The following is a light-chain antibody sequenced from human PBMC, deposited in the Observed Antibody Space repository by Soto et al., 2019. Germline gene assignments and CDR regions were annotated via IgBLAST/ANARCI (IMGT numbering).Light chain of an antibody. V-gene: IGKV3-11*01. Sequence: EIVLTQSPVTLSLSPGERATLSCRASHSINTFLAWYQQKPGQAPRLLICDESDRATGIPDRLSGSGSGTDFTLTISGLEAEDFAVYYCQQGRMFGQGTKVDIK. CDR3: QQGRM. CDR2: DES. CDR1: HSINTF. J-gene: IGKJ1*01.